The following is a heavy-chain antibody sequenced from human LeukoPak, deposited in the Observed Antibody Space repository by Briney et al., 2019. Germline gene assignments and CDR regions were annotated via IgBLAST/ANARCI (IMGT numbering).Heavy chain of an antibody. V-gene: IGHV4-30-4*01. Sequence: SETLSLTCTVSGGSISSGDYYWSWIRQPPGKGLEWIGYIYCSGSTYYNPSLKSRVTISVDTSKNQFSLKLSSVTAADTAVYYCASSFYDSSGYYTLYYFDYWGQGTLVTVSS. D-gene: IGHD3-22*01. J-gene: IGHJ4*02. CDR1: GGSISSGDYY. CDR2: IYCSGST. CDR3: ASSFYDSSGYYTLYYFDY.